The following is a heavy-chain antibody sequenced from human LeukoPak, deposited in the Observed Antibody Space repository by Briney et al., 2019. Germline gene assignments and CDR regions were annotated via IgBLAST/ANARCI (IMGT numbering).Heavy chain of an antibody. J-gene: IGHJ4*02. D-gene: IGHD3-9*01. V-gene: IGHV3-23*01. CDR1: GFTFGSYE. CDR3: AKGKSRYFDRFSGYDS. CDR2: ISGSGVTT. Sequence: GGSLRLSCAASGFTFGSYEMNWVRQAPGKGLEWVSVISGSGVTTYYADSVQGRFTISRDNSKNTLYLQMNGLRVEDTAVYYCAKGKSRYFDRFSGYDSWGQGTLVTVSS.